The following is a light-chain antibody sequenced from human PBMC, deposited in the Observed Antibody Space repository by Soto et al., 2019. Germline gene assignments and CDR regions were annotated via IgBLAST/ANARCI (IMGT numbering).Light chain of an antibody. Sequence: VLTQSPGTLSLSPGETATLSCRASQSVSSSYLAWYQQRPGQAPRLLIYGTSSRATGIPDRFSGSGSGTDFTLTIGRLEPEDFAVYYCQQYDSSIYTFGQGTKLEIK. CDR1: QSVSSSY. V-gene: IGKV3-20*01. CDR3: QQYDSSIYT. CDR2: GTS. J-gene: IGKJ2*01.